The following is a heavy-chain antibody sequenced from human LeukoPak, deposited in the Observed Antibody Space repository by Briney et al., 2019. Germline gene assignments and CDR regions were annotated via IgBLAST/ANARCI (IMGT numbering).Heavy chain of an antibody. CDR1: GFTFSSYG. J-gene: IGHJ5*02. CDR3: ARLLRYFDFPAVLDP. D-gene: IGHD3-9*01. V-gene: IGHV3-30-3*01. Sequence: GRSLRLSCAASGFTFSSYGMHWVRQAPGKGLEWVAVTSYDGSNKDYADSVKGRFTISRDNAKNSLYLQINSLRVEDTAVYYCARLLRYFDFPAVLDPWGQGTLVTVSS. CDR2: TSYDGSNK.